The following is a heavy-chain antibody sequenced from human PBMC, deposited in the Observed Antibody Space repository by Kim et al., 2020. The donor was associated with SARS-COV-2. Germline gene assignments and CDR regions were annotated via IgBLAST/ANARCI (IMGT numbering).Heavy chain of an antibody. D-gene: IGHD3-10*01. J-gene: IGHJ6*02. Sequence: VKGRITISRDNAKNSLYLQMNSLRAEDTALYYCGKDRYYGSGSYYPCGMDVWGQGPTVTVSS. V-gene: IGHV3-9*01. CDR3: GKDRYYGSGSYYPCGMDV.